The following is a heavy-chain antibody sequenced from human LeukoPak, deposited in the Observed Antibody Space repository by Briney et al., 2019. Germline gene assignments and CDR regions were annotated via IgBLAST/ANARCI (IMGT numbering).Heavy chain of an antibody. V-gene: IGHV3-74*01. D-gene: IGHD3-10*01. CDR1: GFTFANTW. Sequence: GGSLRLSCAASGFTFANTWMYWVRQAPGKGLVWVSLINSDGSTTNYADSVKGRFTISRDNAKNTVYLQMNSLRVEDTAVYYCAIGGTYGSGSWGQGTLVTVSS. CDR3: AIGGTYGSGS. J-gene: IGHJ4*02. CDR2: INSDGSTT.